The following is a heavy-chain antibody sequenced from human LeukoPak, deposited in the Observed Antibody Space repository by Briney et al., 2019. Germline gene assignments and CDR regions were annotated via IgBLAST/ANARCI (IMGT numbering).Heavy chain of an antibody. Sequence: SETLSLTCTVSGGSISSSSYYWGWIRQPPGKGLEWIGSIYCSGSTYYNPSLKSRVTISVDTSKNQFSLKLSSVTAADTAVYYCARLGMDYWGQGTLVTVSS. CDR1: GGSISSSSYY. J-gene: IGHJ4*02. D-gene: IGHD7-27*01. V-gene: IGHV4-39*01. CDR2: IYCSGST. CDR3: ARLGMDY.